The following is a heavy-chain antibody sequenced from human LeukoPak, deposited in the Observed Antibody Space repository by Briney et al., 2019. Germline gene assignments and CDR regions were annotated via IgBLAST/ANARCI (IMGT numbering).Heavy chain of an antibody. CDR3: ARGRRYYDSSGYPY. CDR2: INHSGST. CDR1: GGSFSGYY. J-gene: IGHJ4*02. V-gene: IGHV4-34*01. D-gene: IGHD3-22*01. Sequence: NPSETLSLTCAVYGGSFSGYYWSWNRQPPGKGLEWIGEINHSGSTNYNPSLKSRVTISVDTSKNQSSLKLSSVTAADTAVYYCARGRRYYDSSGYPYWGQGTLVTVSS.